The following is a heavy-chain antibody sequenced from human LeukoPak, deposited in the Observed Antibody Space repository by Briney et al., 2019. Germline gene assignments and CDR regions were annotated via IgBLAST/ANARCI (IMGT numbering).Heavy chain of an antibody. D-gene: IGHD3-22*01. CDR3: ARVAYYYDSSGYYVSYYYMDV. V-gene: IGHV3-48*03. CDR1: GFTFSSYE. Sequence: GGSLRLSCAASGFTFSSYEMNWVRQAPGKGLEWVSYISSSGSTIYYADSVKGRFTISRDNAKNSLYLQMNSLRAEDTAVYYCARVAYYYDSSGYYVSYYYMDVRGKGTTVTISS. CDR2: ISSSGSTI. J-gene: IGHJ6*03.